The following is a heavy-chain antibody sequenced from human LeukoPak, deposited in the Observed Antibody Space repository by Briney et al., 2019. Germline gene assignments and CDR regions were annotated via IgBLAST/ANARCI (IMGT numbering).Heavy chain of an antibody. D-gene: IGHD3-3*01. V-gene: IGHV3-30*18. CDR1: GFTFSSYG. Sequence: PGRSLRLSCAASGFTFSSYGMHWVRQAPGKVLEWVAVISYDGSNKYYADSVKGRFTISRDNSKNTLYLQMNSLRAEDTAVYYCAKEESRYYDFWSGYYRSYYYYGMDVWGQGTTVTVSS. CDR3: AKEESRYYDFWSGYYRSYYYYGMDV. J-gene: IGHJ6*02. CDR2: ISYDGSNK.